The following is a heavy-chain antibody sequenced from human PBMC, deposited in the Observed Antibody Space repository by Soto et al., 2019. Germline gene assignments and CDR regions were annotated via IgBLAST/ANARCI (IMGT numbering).Heavy chain of an antibody. Sequence: GGSLRLSCAASGFTFDDYAMHWVRQAPGKGLEWVSGIGWNSGIIGYGDSVKGRFTISRDNAKTSLYLQMSSLRAEDTALYFCAKEVGRSTSYYYGLDVWGQGTTVTVLL. D-gene: IGHD2-2*01. CDR3: AKEVGRSTSYYYGLDV. J-gene: IGHJ6*02. V-gene: IGHV3-9*01. CDR2: IGWNSGII. CDR1: GFTFDDYA.